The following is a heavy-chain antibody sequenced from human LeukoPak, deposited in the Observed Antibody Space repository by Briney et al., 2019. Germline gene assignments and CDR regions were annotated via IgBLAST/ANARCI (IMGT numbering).Heavy chain of an antibody. CDR1: GGSFSGYY. CDR2: INHSGST. CDR3: ARGSYYYDSSGYSLQHAFDI. J-gene: IGHJ3*02. Sequence: SETLSLTFAVYGGSFSGYYWSWIRQPPGKGLEWIGEINHSGSTNYNPSLKSRVTISVDTSKNQFSLKLSSVTAADTAVYYCARGSYYYDSSGYSLQHAFDIWGQGTMVTVSS. V-gene: IGHV4-34*01. D-gene: IGHD3-22*01.